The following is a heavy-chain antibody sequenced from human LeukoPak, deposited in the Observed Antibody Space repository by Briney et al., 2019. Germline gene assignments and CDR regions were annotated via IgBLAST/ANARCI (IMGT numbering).Heavy chain of an antibody. CDR1: GYTFTGYY. CDR2: INPNSGGT. Sequence: ASVKVSCKASGYTFTGYYMHWVRQAPGQGLEWMGWINPNSGGTNYAQKFQGRVTMTRDTSISTAYMELSRLRSDDTAVYYCARGTIVVVPAAGRTINWFDPWGQGTLVTVSS. CDR3: ARGTIVVVPAAGRTINWFDP. V-gene: IGHV1-2*02. J-gene: IGHJ5*02. D-gene: IGHD2-2*01.